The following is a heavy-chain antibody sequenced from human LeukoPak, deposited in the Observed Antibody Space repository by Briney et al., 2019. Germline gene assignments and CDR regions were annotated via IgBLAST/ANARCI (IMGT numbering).Heavy chain of an antibody. CDR2: INPSGGST. Sequence: ASVKVSCKASGYTFTSYAMHWVRQAPGQGLEWMGIINPSGGSTSYAQKFQGRVTMTRDTSTSTVYMELSSLRSEDTAVYYCAREPPRIAVAGTGDYWGQGTLVTVSS. V-gene: IGHV1-46*01. CDR1: GYTFTSYA. J-gene: IGHJ4*02. D-gene: IGHD6-19*01. CDR3: AREPPRIAVAGTGDY.